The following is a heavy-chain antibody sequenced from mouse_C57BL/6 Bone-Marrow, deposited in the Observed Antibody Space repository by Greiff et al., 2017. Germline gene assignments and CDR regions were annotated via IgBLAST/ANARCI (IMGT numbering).Heavy chain of an antibody. J-gene: IGHJ2*01. Sequence: EVQLQQSGAELVRPGASVKLSCTASGFNIKDDYMTWVKQRPEQGLEWIGWIDPENGDTEYASKFQGKATITADTSSNTAYLQLSSLTSEDTAVYYCTPVILFDYWGQGTTHTVSS. CDR3: TPVILFDY. V-gene: IGHV14-4*01. CDR1: GFNIKDDY. CDR2: IDPENGDT.